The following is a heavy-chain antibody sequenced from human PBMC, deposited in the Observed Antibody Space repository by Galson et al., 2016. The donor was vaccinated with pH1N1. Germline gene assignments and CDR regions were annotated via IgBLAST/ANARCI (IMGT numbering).Heavy chain of an antibody. D-gene: IGHD2-15*01. J-gene: IGHJ3*01. Sequence: SLSTNGVGVGWIRQPPGKALEWLAVIYWNDDKRYSPSLKSRLTISKDTSKNQVVLTMTSTDPVDTATYYCGRNPAFVGGAIDVWGQGTMVTVSS. CDR2: IYWNDDK. CDR3: GRNPAFVGGAIDV. CDR1: SLSTNGVG. V-gene: IGHV2-5*01.